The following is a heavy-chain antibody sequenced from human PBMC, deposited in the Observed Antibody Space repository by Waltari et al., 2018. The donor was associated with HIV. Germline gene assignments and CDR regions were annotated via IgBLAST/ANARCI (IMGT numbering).Heavy chain of an antibody. V-gene: IGHV4-59*01. CDR3: ARDLTVRGVSNWYFDL. CDR1: GGSISSYY. J-gene: IGHJ2*01. D-gene: IGHD3-10*01. Sequence: QVQLQESGPGLVKPSETLSLTCTVSGGSISSYYWSWIRQPPGKGLEWIGYIYYSGSTNYNPSLKSRVTISVDTSNNQFALKLSSVTAADTAVYYCARDLTVRGVSNWYFDLWGRGTLVTVSS. CDR2: IYYSGST.